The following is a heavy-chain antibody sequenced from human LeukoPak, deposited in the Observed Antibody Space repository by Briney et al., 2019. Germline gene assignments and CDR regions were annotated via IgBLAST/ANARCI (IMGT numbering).Heavy chain of an antibody. Sequence: PSGTLSLTCAVSGGSISSSNWWSWVRQPPGKGLEWIGYIYYSGSTNYNPSLKSRVTISVDTSKNQFSLKLSSVTAADTAVYYCARGSSSSVFYYYYGMDVWGQGTTVTVSS. D-gene: IGHD6-6*01. CDR3: ARGSSSSVFYYYYGMDV. V-gene: IGHV4-4*02. CDR1: GGSISSSNW. J-gene: IGHJ6*02. CDR2: IYYSGST.